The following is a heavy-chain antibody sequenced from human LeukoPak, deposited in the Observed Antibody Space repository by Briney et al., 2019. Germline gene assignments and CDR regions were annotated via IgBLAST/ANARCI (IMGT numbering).Heavy chain of an antibody. D-gene: IGHD1-26*01. J-gene: IGHJ4*02. CDR2: INHSGST. V-gene: IGHV4-34*01. Sequence: PSETLSLTCTVSGGSISSYYWSWIRQPPGKGLEWIGEINHSGSTNYNPSLKSRVTISVDTSKNQFSLKLSSVTAADTAVYYCARVNQVGEWELLPAYFDYWGQGTLVTVSS. CDR3: ARVNQVGEWELLPAYFDY. CDR1: GGSISSYY.